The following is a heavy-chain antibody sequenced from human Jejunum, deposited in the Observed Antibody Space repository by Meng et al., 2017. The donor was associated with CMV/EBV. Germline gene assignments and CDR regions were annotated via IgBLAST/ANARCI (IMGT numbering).Heavy chain of an antibody. Sequence: SGFTFSSSEFNWVRPAPGKGLEWLSHINPGGTTIYYADSVKGRFTISRDDAKSSLYLQMSSLRADDTAVYYCARELPASWEPFDYWGQGTRVTVSS. CDR3: ARELPASWEPFDY. CDR2: INPGGTTI. D-gene: IGHD1-26*01. J-gene: IGHJ4*02. CDR1: GFTFSSSE. V-gene: IGHV3-48*03.